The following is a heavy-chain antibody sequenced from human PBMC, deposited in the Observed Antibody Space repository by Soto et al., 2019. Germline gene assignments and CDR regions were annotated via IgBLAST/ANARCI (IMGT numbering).Heavy chain of an antibody. CDR3: ARDLEFRDGNISHLDY. D-gene: IGHD3-10*01. CDR1: GGTFRNHV. Sequence: SVNVSCKASGGTFRNHVFNWVRQAPGQGLEWMGGIIPIIGTPNYAQKFQGRVTITADASTNTVYLEVSSLRSQDTAVYYCARDLEFRDGNISHLDYWGQGPPVTVSS. V-gene: IGHV1-69*13. CDR2: IIPIIGTP. J-gene: IGHJ4*02.